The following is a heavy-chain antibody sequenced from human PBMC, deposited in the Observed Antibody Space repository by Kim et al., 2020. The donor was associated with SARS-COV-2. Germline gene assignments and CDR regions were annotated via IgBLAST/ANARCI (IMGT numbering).Heavy chain of an antibody. J-gene: IGHJ2*01. Sequence: ASVKVSCKASGYTFTSYGISWVRQAPGQGLEWMGWISAYNGNTNYAQKLQGRVTMTTDTSTSTAYMELRSLRSDDTAVYYCARDSSGWVYDYWYFDLWGRGTLVTVSS. CDR1: GYTFTSYG. V-gene: IGHV1-18*01. D-gene: IGHD6-19*01. CDR2: ISAYNGNT. CDR3: ARDSSGWVYDYWYFDL.